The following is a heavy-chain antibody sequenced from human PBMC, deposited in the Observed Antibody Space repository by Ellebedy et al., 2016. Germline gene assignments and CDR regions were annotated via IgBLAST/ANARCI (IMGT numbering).Heavy chain of an antibody. J-gene: IGHJ4*02. CDR3: SRVGVSAVNDY. CDR2: IRTKANSYAT. Sequence: GESLKISXAASGVTFDDCVMHWVRQASGKGLEWVGRIRTKANSYATAYGASVKGRFTISRDDSKNTAYLQMNSLKTEDTAVYYCSRVGVSAVNDYWGQGTLVTVSS. D-gene: IGHD2-21*01. CDR1: GVTFDDCV. V-gene: IGHV3-73*01.